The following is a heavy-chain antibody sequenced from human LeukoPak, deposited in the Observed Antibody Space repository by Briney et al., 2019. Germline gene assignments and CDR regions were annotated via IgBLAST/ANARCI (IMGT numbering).Heavy chain of an antibody. CDR3: ATKLPPASFYFDF. J-gene: IGHJ4*02. CDR1: GFTFSDYD. D-gene: IGHD3-16*02. Sequence: GGSLSLSCVASGFTFSDYDMTWVRQAPGKGLEYVSSIGAGDDTFYAGSVKGRFSISKDNSKNTLYLQMNNLRADAPAVYFCATKLPPASFYFDFWGQGSLVTVSS. CDR2: IGAGDDT. V-gene: IGHV3-23*01.